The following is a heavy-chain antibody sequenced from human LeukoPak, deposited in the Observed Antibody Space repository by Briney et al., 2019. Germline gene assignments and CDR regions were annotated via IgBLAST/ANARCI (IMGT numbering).Heavy chain of an antibody. V-gene: IGHV1-8*03. CDR2: LNPNSGNT. CDR1: GYTFTSYD. D-gene: IGHD3-22*01. J-gene: IGHJ5*02. CDR3: ARVTDNYYDPTGWFDP. Sequence: ASVKVSCKASGYTFTSYDINWVRQATGQGLEWMGWLNPNSGNTGYAQKFQGRVTISRNTSINTAYMELSSLRSEDTAVYYCARVTDNYYDPTGWFDPWGQGTLVTVSS.